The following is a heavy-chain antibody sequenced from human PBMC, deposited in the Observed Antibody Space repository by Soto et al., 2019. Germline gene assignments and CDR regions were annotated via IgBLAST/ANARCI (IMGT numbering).Heavy chain of an antibody. CDR1: GFTFSSYG. V-gene: IGHV3-33*01. J-gene: IGHJ6*03. D-gene: IGHD3-10*01. CDR2: IWYDGSNK. Sequence: GGSLRLSCAASGFTFSSYGMHWVRQAPGKGLEWVAVIWYDGSNKYYADSVKGRFTISRDNSKNTLYLQMNSLRAEDTAVYYCARDPRDGSGSYYYYYYMDVWGKGTTVTVSS. CDR3: ARDPRDGSGSYYYYYYMDV.